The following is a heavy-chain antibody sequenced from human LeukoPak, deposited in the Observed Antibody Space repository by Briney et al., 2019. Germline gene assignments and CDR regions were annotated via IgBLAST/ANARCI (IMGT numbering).Heavy chain of an antibody. V-gene: IGHV3-74*01. CDR2: INSYGNST. D-gene: IGHD3-22*01. CDR1: GFTFSTYW. J-gene: IGHJ4*02. Sequence: AGGSLRLSCAASGFTFSTYWMHWVRQVPGKGLMWVSRINSYGNSTNYADSVKGRFTISRDNAKNSLYLQMNSLRAEDTAVYYCARDLGRYDYYDSSGYQYWGQGTLVTVSS. CDR3: ARDLGRYDYYDSSGYQY.